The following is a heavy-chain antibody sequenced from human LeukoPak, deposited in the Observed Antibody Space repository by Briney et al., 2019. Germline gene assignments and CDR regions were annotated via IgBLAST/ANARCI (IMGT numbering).Heavy chain of an antibody. Sequence: GGSLRLSCAASGFTFSSYDMHWVRQTPGKGLEWVAVIRFDGSNKNYADSVKGRFTISRDNSKNTLYLQMNSLRAEDTAVYYCARGDKSIAPRLRRSHYLVDWGQGTLVTVSS. J-gene: IGHJ4*02. CDR3: ARGDKSIAPRLRRSHYLVD. V-gene: IGHV3-33*01. CDR1: GFTFSSYD. D-gene: IGHD6-6*01. CDR2: IRFDGSNK.